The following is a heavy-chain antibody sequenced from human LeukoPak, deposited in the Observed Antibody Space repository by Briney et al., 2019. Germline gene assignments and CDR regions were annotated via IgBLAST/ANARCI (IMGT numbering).Heavy chain of an antibody. CDR1: GFTFSSYS. CDR2: ITSSSNYI. J-gene: IGHJ4*02. Sequence: KPGGSLRLSCAASGFTFSSYSMNWVRQAPGKGLEWVSSITSSSNYIYYADSVKGRFTISRDNAKNSLYLQMNSLRAEDTAVYYCARVYCSGGSCYYEGLEYWGRGTLVTVSS. CDR3: ARVYCSGGSCYYEGLEY. D-gene: IGHD2-15*01. V-gene: IGHV3-21*01.